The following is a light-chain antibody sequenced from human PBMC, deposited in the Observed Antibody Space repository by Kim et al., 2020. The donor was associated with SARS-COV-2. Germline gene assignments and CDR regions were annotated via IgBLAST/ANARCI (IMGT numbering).Light chain of an antibody. V-gene: IGKV1-5*03. CDR3: QHYSGYPLT. J-gene: IGKJ4*01. CDR1: QSISSW. CDR2: TAS. Sequence: ASVGDRVTITCRASQSISSWLAWYQQRPGKAPKLLIYTASTLEYGVPSRFSGSGSGTEFTLTISSLQPEDFATDYCQHYSGYPLTFGGGTKVDIK.